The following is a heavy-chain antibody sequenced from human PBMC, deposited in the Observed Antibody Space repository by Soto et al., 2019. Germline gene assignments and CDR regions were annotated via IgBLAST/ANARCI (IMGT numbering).Heavy chain of an antibody. CDR1: GGTFSSYA. J-gene: IGHJ4*02. Sequence: QVQLVQSGAEVKKPGSSVKVSCKASGGTFSSYAISWVRQAPGQGLEWMGGIIPIFGTANYAQKFQGRVTITADESTSTAYMELSRLRYEDTAVYYCATEDQGFGELRPYFDYWGQGTLVTVSS. D-gene: IGHD3-10*01. V-gene: IGHV1-69*12. CDR2: IIPIFGTA. CDR3: ATEDQGFGELRPYFDY.